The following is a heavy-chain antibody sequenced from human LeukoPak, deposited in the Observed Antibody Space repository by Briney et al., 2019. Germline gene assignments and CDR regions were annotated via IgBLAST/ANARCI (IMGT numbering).Heavy chain of an antibody. D-gene: IGHD1-26*01. CDR2: IGGSGGEE. Sequence: GGSLRLSCTASGFTLTNLAMTWVRQAPGKGLEWVSAIGGSGGEEYHADSVKGRFTISRDNSKNTLYLQMNILRAGDTAVYYCARGRSPTLGYFDLWGRGTLVTVSS. J-gene: IGHJ2*01. CDR3: ARGRSPTLGYFDL. V-gene: IGHV3-23*01. CDR1: GFTLTNLA.